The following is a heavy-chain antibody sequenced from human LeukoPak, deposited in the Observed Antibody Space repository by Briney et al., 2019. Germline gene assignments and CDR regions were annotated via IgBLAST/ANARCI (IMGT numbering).Heavy chain of an antibody. CDR2: IYYNENS. CDR3: ARDGGLQSHFDF. Sequence: ASETLSLTCNVIGDSFTDYYWNWIRQPPGKGLEWIGYIYYNENSNYSPSLKGRVTLSVDTSRNQFSLHLASVTAADTAMYHCARDGGLQSHFDFWGQGILVTVAS. CDR1: GDSFTDYY. J-gene: IGHJ4*02. V-gene: IGHV4-59*01. D-gene: IGHD3-16*01.